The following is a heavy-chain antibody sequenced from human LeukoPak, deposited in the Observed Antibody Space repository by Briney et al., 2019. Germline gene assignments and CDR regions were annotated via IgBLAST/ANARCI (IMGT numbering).Heavy chain of an antibody. CDR3: ARGFSRGFDP. V-gene: IGHV3-21*01. CDR2: ISSSSSYI. CDR1: GFTFNSYS. Sequence: KSGGSLRLSCAASGFTFNSYSMNWVRQAPGKGLEWVSSISSSSSYIYYADSVKGRFTISRDNAKNSLYLQMNSLRAEDTAVYYCARGFSRGFDPWGQGTLVTVSS. J-gene: IGHJ5*02. D-gene: IGHD3-10*01.